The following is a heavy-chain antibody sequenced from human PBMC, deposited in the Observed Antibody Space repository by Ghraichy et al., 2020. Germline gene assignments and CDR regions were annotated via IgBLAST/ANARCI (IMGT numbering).Heavy chain of an antibody. D-gene: IGHD1-26*01. CDR3: ASIVAAGLYHYGLDA. CDR2: IRSSSSAK. J-gene: IGHJ6*02. V-gene: IGHV3-48*04. Sequence: GGSLRLSCTGSGFAFSSYSMNWVRQAPGKGLEWVSFIRSSSSAKQYADSVKGRFTISRDNAKNTLYLQMNNLRAADTAVYYCASIVAAGLYHYGLDAWGQGTTVTVSS. CDR1: GFAFSSYS.